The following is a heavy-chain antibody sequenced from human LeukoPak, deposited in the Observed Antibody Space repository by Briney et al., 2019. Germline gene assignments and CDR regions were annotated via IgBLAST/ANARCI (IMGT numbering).Heavy chain of an antibody. V-gene: IGHV1-46*01. D-gene: IGHD6-19*01. CDR2: INPSGGST. CDR1: GYTFTGYY. Sequence: ASVKVSCKASGYTFTGYYMHWVRQAPGQGLEWMGIINPSGGSTSYAQKFQGRVTMTRDTSTSTVYMELSSLRSEDTAVYYCARCGARGWYVDYWGQGTLVTVSS. CDR3: ARCGARGWYVDY. J-gene: IGHJ4*02.